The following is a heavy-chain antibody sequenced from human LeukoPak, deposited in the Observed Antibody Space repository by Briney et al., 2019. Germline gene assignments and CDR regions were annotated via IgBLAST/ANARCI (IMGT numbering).Heavy chain of an antibody. CDR1: GFSLSTSGMC. D-gene: IGHD1-26*01. CDR2: IDWDDDK. V-gene: IGHV2-70*11. Sequence: KVSGPALVKPTQTLTLTCTFSGFSLSTSGMCVSWIRQPPGKALEWLARIDWDDDKYYSTSLKTRFTISKDTSKNQVVLTMTNMDPVDTATYYCARIPSGSYLDYWGQGTLVTVSS. CDR3: ARIPSGSYLDY. J-gene: IGHJ4*02.